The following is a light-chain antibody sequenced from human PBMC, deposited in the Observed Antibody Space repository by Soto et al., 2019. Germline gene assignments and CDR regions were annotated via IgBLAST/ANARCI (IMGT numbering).Light chain of an antibody. Sequence: EIVMTPSPATLSVSPGERATISCRASKSVSSNLAWYQQKPDQAPRLLMYGASTRATGIPARFSGSRSGTECTITISSLQYEDVAVYFCQQYYNWPPYTFGQGTKLEIK. J-gene: IGKJ2*01. CDR3: QQYYNWPPYT. CDR2: GAS. V-gene: IGKV3-15*01. CDR1: KSVSSN.